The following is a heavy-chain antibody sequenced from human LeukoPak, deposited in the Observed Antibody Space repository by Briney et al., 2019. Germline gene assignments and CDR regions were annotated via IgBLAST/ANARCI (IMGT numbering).Heavy chain of an antibody. J-gene: IGHJ4*02. CDR1: GGSLSSYY. D-gene: IGHD3-10*01. Sequence: PSETLSLTCTVSGGSLSSYYWSWIRQPAGKGLEWIGRIYTSGSTNYNPSLKSRVTMSVDTSKNQFSLKLSSVTAADTAAYYCARGAYYYGSGSYPFDYWGQGTLVTVSS. CDR3: ARGAYYYGSGSYPFDY. CDR2: IYTSGST. V-gene: IGHV4-4*07.